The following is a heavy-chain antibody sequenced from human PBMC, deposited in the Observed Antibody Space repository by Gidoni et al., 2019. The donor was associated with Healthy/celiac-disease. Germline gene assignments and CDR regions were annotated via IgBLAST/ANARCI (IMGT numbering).Heavy chain of an antibody. CDR1: GFTFSSYS. J-gene: IGHJ3*02. D-gene: IGHD2-15*01. Sequence: EVQLVASGGGLVKPGGSLRLSCAASGFTFSSYSMNWVRQAPGKGLEWVSSISSSSSYIYYADSVKGRFTISRDNAKNSLYLQMNSLRAEDTAVYYCARNVDGSTLGVFDIWGQGTMVTVSS. CDR3: ARNVDGSTLGVFDI. CDR2: ISSSSSYI. V-gene: IGHV3-21*01.